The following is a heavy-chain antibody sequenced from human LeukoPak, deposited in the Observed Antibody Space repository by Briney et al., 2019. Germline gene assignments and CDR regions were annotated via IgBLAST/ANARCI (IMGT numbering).Heavy chain of an antibody. CDR3: GRLFYDFWSGHYYYYMDV. J-gene: IGHJ6*03. CDR1: GGSIRSTSYY. V-gene: IGHV4-39*01. CDR2: IYYSGST. D-gene: IGHD3-3*01. Sequence: PSETLSLTCTVSGGSIRSTSYYWGWIRQPPGKGLEWIGSIYYSGSTYNNPSLKSRVTISVDTSKNQFSLKLSSVTAADTAVYYCGRLFYDFWSGHYYYYMDVWGKGTTVTVSS.